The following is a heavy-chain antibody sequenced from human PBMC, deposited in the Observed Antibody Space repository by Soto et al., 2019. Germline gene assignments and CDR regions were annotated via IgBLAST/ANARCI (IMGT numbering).Heavy chain of an antibody. D-gene: IGHD6-19*01. J-gene: IGHJ5*02. Sequence: EVPLLESGGGLVQPGGSLRLSCAASGFSFSSYAMSWVRQAPGKGLQWVSVISGSGGSTYYVDSVKGRFTISRDNSKNTLYLQMNSLRAEDMAVYYCAKGVRSGWYGSWFDPWGQGTLVTVSS. CDR1: GFSFSSYA. CDR3: AKGVRSGWYGSWFDP. V-gene: IGHV3-23*01. CDR2: ISGSGGST.